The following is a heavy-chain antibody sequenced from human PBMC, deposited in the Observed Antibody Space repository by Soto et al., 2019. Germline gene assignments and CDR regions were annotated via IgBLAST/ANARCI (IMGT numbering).Heavy chain of an antibody. V-gene: IGHV1-69*02. Sequence: QVQLVQSGAEVKKPGSSVKVSCKASGGTFSSYTISWVRQAPGQGLEWMGRIIPILGIANYAQKFQGRVTITADKSTSTAYMELSSLRSEDTAVYYCARGKFLEWLLPPSDFDYWGQGTLVNVSS. D-gene: IGHD3-3*01. J-gene: IGHJ4*02. CDR1: GGTFSSYT. CDR2: IIPILGIA. CDR3: ARGKFLEWLLPPSDFDY.